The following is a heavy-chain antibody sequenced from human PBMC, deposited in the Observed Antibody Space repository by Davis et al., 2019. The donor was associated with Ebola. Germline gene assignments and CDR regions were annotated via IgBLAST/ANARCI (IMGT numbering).Heavy chain of an antibody. J-gene: IGHJ4*02. CDR2: IKHDGSEK. Sequence: GGSLRLSCAASGFTFSSYWMSWVRQAPGKGLEWVANIKHDGSEKYYVDSVKGRFTISRDNAKNSLYLQMNSLRAEDTAVYYCARDVEMATIRWEYYFDYWCQGTLVTVSS. D-gene: IGHD5-24*01. CDR3: ARDVEMATIRWEYYFDY. V-gene: IGHV3-7*01. CDR1: GFTFSSYW.